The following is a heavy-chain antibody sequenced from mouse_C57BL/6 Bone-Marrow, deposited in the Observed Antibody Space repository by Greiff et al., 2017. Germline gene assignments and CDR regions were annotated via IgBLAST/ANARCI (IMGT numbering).Heavy chain of an antibody. CDR2: IYPRSGNT. Sequence: VQLQQSGAELARPGASVKLSCKASGYTFTSYGISWVKQRTGQGLEWIGEIYPRSGNTSYNEKFKGKATLTADKSSSTAYMDLRSLTSVDSAVYFCALLPWFAYWGQGTLVTVSA. CDR1: GYTFTSYG. J-gene: IGHJ3*01. V-gene: IGHV1-81*01. CDR3: ALLPWFAY. D-gene: IGHD1-1*01.